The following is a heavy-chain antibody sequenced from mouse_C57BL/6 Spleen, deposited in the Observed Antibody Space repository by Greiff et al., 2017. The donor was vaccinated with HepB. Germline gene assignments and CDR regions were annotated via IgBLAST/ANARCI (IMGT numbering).Heavy chain of an antibody. CDR2: IRLKSDNYAT. V-gene: IGHV6-3*01. CDR3: TEDYGAY. Sequence: EVQGVESGGGLVQPGGSMKLSCVASGFTFSNYWMNWVRQSPEKGLEWVAQIRLKSDNYATHSAESVKGRFTISRDDAKSGVYLKMNNLRAEGTGIYYCTEDYGAYWGQGTLVTVSA. J-gene: IGHJ3*01. D-gene: IGHD1-1*02. CDR1: GFTFSNYW.